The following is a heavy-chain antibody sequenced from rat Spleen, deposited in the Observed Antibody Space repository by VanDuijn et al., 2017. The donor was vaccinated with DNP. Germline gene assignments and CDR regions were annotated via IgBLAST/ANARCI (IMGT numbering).Heavy chain of an antibody. Sequence: EVKLVESGGGLVQPGRSLKLSCAASGFNFNKYWMGWVRQAPGKGLEWIGEINMDSSTINYTPSLKDKFTISRDNAQNTLYLQMSKLGSEDTAIYYCTRHGGHYWGQGVMVTVSS. J-gene: IGHJ2*01. D-gene: IGHD1-7*01. V-gene: IGHV4-2*01. CDR3: TRHGGHY. CDR1: GFNFNKYW. CDR2: INMDSSTI.